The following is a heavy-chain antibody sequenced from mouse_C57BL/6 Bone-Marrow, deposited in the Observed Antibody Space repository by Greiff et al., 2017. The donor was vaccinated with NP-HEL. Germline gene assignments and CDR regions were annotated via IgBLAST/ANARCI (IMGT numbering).Heavy chain of an antibody. J-gene: IGHJ3*01. CDR1: GYAFSSYW. V-gene: IGHV1-80*01. CDR3: ISSRWFAY. CDR2: IYPGGGGT. D-gene: IGHD1-1*01. Sequence: QVQLQQPGAELVKPGASVKISCKASGYAFSSYWMNWVKQRPGKGLEWIGQIYPGGGGTNYNGKFKGKATLTADKSSSTAYMQLSSLTSEDSAVYFCISSRWFAYWGQGTLVTVSA.